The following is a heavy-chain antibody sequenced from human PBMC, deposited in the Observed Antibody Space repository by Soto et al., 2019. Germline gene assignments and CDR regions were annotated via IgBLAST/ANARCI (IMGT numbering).Heavy chain of an antibody. CDR2: IDTRGSTI. J-gene: IGHJ4*02. Sequence: GSLRLSCAASGFTFSSFELNWVRQAPGKGLEWISYIDTRGSTIYYADSVKGRFTISRDNAKNSLYLQMNSLRAEDTAVYYCARDGTADFWSGHYTSFDYWGQGTLVTVSS. V-gene: IGHV3-48*03. D-gene: IGHD3-3*01. CDR3: ARDGTADFWSGHYTSFDY. CDR1: GFTFSSFE.